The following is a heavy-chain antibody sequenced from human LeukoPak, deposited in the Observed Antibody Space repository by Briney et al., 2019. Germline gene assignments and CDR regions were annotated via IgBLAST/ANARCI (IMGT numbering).Heavy chain of an antibody. D-gene: IGHD3-16*02. J-gene: IGHJ6*02. CDR1: GFTFSSYA. CDR3: AKDAVSAFLDYFYYGMDV. CDR2: ISGTGTST. Sequence: GGPLRLSCAASGFTFSSYAMSWVRQAPGKGLEWVSGISGTGTSTYYADSVKGRFTVSRDNSKNTLSLQMISLRAEDTAVYYCAKDAVSAFLDYFYYGMDVWGQGTTVTVSS. V-gene: IGHV3-23*01.